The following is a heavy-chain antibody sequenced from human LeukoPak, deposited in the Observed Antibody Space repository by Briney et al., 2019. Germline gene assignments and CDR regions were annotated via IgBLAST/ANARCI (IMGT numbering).Heavy chain of an antibody. CDR2: IYYSGST. CDR3: ARDRRITMVRNLWGDKIDAFDI. V-gene: IGHV4-59*01. D-gene: IGHD3-10*01. J-gene: IGHJ3*02. CDR1: GGSISSYY. Sequence: SETLSLTCTVSGGSISSYYWSWIRQPPGKGLEWIGYIYYSGSTNYDPSLKSRVNISVDTSKNQFSLKLSSVTAADTAVYYCARDRRITMVRNLWGDKIDAFDIWGQGTMVTVSS.